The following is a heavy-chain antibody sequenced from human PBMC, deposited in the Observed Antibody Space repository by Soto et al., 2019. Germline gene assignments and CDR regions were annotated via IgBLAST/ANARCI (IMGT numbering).Heavy chain of an antibody. V-gene: IGHV1-8*01. CDR2: MNPNSGNT. Sequence: ASVKVSCKASGYTFTSYDINWVRQATGQGLEWMGWMNPNSGNTGYAQKFQGRVTMTRNTFISTAYMELSSLRSEDTAVYYCSRGRYYCSGGSCLYYYYYYMDVWGKGTTVTVSS. D-gene: IGHD2-15*01. CDR3: SRGRYYCSGGSCLYYYYYYMDV. CDR1: GYTFTSYD. J-gene: IGHJ6*03.